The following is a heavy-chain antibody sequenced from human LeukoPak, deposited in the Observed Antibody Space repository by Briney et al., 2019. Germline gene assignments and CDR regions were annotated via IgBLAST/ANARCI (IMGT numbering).Heavy chain of an antibody. CDR1: GFTFSSYS. J-gene: IGHJ4*02. CDR3: ARGEGTQGMMVVVTPFDY. V-gene: IGHV3-48*02. Sequence: PGGSLRLSCAASGFTFSSYSMNWVRQAPGKGLEWVSYISSSSSTIYYADSVKGRFTISRDNAKNSLYLQMNSLRDEDTAVYYCARGEGTQGMMVVVTPFDYWGQGTLVTVPS. D-gene: IGHD3-22*01. CDR2: ISSSSSTI.